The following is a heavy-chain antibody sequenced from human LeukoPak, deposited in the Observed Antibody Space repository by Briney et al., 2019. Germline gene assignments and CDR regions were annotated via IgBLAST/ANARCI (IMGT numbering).Heavy chain of an antibody. CDR3: ATGGQVSGYSYYFDY. CDR1: GFTVSSNY. Sequence: PGGSLRLSCAASGFTVSSNYISWVRQAPGKELEWVSVIYSGGSTYYADSVKGRFTISRDNSKNTLYLQMNSLRVEDTAVYYCATGGQVSGYSYYFDYWGQGTLVTVSS. V-gene: IGHV3-66*02. CDR2: IYSGGST. D-gene: IGHD3-22*01. J-gene: IGHJ4*02.